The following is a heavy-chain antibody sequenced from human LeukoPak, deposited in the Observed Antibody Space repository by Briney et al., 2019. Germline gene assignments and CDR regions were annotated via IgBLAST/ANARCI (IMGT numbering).Heavy chain of an antibody. CDR3: ARTDYDFWSGYYSTDY. D-gene: IGHD3-3*01. CDR1: GGSISSGDYY. V-gene: IGHV4-30-4*08. J-gene: IGHJ4*02. CDR2: IYYSGST. Sequence: TSQTLSLTCTVYGGSISSGDYYWSWIRQPPGKGLEWIGYIYYSGSTYYNPSLKSRVTISVDTSKNQFSLKLSSVTAADTAVYYCARTDYDFWSGYYSTDYWGQGTLVTVSS.